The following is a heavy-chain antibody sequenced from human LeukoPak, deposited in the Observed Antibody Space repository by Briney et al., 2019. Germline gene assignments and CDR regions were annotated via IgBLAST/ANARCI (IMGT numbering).Heavy chain of an antibody. D-gene: IGHD2-2*02. CDR3: ARARGIGYCSSTSCYRYSWFDP. J-gene: IGHJ5*02. CDR2: IHYSGST. CDR1: GGSISSHY. Sequence: SETLSLTCTVSGGSISSHYWSWIRQPPGEGLECIGCIHYSGSTCYNPSLKSRVTISIDASKNQFSLKLSSVTAADTAVYYCARARGIGYCSSTSCYRYSWFDPWGQGTLVTVSS. V-gene: IGHV4-59*11.